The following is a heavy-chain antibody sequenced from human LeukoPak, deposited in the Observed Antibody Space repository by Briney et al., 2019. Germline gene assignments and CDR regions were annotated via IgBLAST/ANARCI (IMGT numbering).Heavy chain of an antibody. CDR3: AKDGTAPDYYYYYYMDV. J-gene: IGHJ6*03. CDR2: IKQDGSEK. D-gene: IGHD6-13*01. V-gene: IGHV3-7*01. CDR1: GFTVSSNY. Sequence: GGSLRLSCAASGFTVSSNYMSWVRQAPGKGLEWVANIKQDGSEKYYVDSVKGRFTISRDNSKNTLYLQMNSLRAEDTAVYYCAKDGTAPDYYYYYYMDVWGKGTTVTVSS.